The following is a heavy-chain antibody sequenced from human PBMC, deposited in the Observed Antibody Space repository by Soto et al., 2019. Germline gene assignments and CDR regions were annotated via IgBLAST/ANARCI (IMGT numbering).Heavy chain of an antibody. CDR1: GYTLTELS. CDR3: AVGTFQWELLPTDY. Sequence: GASVKVSCKVSGYTLTELSMHWVRQAPGKGLEWMGGFDPEDGETIYAQKFQGRVTMTEDTSTDTAYMELSSLRSEDTAVYYCAVGTFQWELLPTDYWGQGTLVTVSS. V-gene: IGHV1-24*01. J-gene: IGHJ4*02. CDR2: FDPEDGET. D-gene: IGHD1-26*01.